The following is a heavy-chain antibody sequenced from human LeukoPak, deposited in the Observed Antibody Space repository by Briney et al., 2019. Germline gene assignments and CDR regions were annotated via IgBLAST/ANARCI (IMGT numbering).Heavy chain of an antibody. CDR1: GYTVSDYY. J-gene: IGHJ5*01. CDR2: LRGDTGDT. CDR3: ARVRGNSCDS. D-gene: IGHD6-13*01. V-gene: IGHV1-2*02. Sequence: ASVTVTFTTSGYTVSDYYMHWVRQAPGQGLEWMGWLRGDTGDTGSPQKFKGRVTMTRDTATNTAYMQLSRLTYDDTAMYFCARVRGNSCDSWGQGTLVTVSS.